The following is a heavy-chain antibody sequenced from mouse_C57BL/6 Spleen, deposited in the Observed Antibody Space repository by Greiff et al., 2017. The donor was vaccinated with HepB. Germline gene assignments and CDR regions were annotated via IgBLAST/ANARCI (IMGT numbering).Heavy chain of an antibody. CDR2: INLNNGGT. D-gene: IGHD2-2*01. J-gene: IGHJ1*03. CDR3: ARRELWLRGYFDV. CDR1: GYTFTDYY. Sequence: EVKLQQSGPELVKPGASVTISCKASGYTFTDYYMNWVKQSHGKSLEWIGDINLNNGGTSHNQKFKGKATLTVDKSSRTAYIELRSLTSEDSAVYSYARRELWLRGYFDVWGTGTTVTVSS. V-gene: IGHV1-26*01.